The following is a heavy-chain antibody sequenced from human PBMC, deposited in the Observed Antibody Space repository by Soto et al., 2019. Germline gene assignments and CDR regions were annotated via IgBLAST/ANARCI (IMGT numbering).Heavy chain of an antibody. CDR2: ISYDGSNK. V-gene: IGHV3-30*18. J-gene: IGHJ4*02. CDR1: GFTFSGYG. CDR3: AKVPDSSGWYYFDH. D-gene: IGHD6-19*01. Sequence: QVQLVESGGGVVQPGRSLRLSCAASGFTFSGYGMHWVRQAPGEGLEWVAVISYDGSNKYSADSVKDRFAISRDNSKNTLYLQMNSLRAEDTAVYYCAKVPDSSGWYYFDHWGQGTLVTVSS.